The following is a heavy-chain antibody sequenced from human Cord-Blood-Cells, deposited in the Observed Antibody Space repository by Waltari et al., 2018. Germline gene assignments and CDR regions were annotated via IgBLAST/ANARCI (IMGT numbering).Heavy chain of an antibody. V-gene: IGHV3-7*01. J-gene: IGHJ4*02. D-gene: IGHD3-10*01. CDR3: ARVGTMVRGAPDY. CDR2: IKQDGSEK. Sequence: EVQLVESGGGLVQPGGSLRLSCAASGFTFSSYWMSWVRQAPGKGLEWVANIKQDGSEKYYVDSVKDRFTISRDNAKNSLYLQMNSLRAEDTAVYYCARVGTMVRGAPDYWGQGTLVTVSS. CDR1: GFTFSSYW.